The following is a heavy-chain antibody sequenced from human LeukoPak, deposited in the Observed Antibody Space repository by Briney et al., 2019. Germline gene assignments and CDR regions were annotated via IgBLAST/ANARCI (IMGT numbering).Heavy chain of an antibody. CDR3: ARDSSSWYGTFQRGYCWFDP. CDR2: IIPIFGTT. CDR1: GDTFSSYA. D-gene: IGHD6-13*01. V-gene: IGHV1-69*13. Sequence: ASVKVSCKASGDTFSSYAINWVRQAPGQGLEWMGGIIPIFGTTNYAQKFQGRVTITADESTSTVYMELSSLRSEDTAVYYCARDSSSWYGTFQRGYCWFDPWGQGTLVTVSS. J-gene: IGHJ5*02.